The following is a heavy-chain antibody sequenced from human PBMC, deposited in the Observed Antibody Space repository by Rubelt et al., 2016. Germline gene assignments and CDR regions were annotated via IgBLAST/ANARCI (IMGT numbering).Heavy chain of an antibody. V-gene: IGHV3-21*01. J-gene: IGHJ4*02. CDR3: ARDLGAFNYYFDY. CDR2: ISSSSSYI. D-gene: IGHD3-16*01. Sequence: REWVSSISSSSSYIYYADSVKGRFTISRDNAKYSLYLQMNSLRAEDTAVYYCARDLGAFNYYFDYWGQGTLVTVSS.